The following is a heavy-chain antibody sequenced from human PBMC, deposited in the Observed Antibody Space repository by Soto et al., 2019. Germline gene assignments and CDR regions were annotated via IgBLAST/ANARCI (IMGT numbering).Heavy chain of an antibody. CDR2: IYYSGST. J-gene: IGHJ4*02. CDR3: ARGYSSGWYEIDY. V-gene: IGHV4-59*01. Sequence: SETLSLTCTVSGGSISSYCWSWIRQPPGKGLEWIGYIYYSGSTNYNPSLKSRVTISVDTSKNQFSLKLSSVTAADTAVYYCARGYSSGWYEIDYWGQGTLVTVSS. D-gene: IGHD6-19*01. CDR1: GGSISSYC.